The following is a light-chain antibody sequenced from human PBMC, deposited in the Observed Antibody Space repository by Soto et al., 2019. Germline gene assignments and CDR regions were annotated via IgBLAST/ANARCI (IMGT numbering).Light chain of an antibody. V-gene: IGKV1-5*01. CDR3: QQYNSYSPRT. CDR2: DAS. Sequence: IQLTQSTSSLSASVGDRVTITCRASQSVSSWLAWYQQKPGKAPNLLIYDASTLENGVPSRFSGSASGTDFTLTISSLQPYDFATYYCQQYNSYSPRTFGQGTKVDIK. CDR1: QSVSSW. J-gene: IGKJ1*01.